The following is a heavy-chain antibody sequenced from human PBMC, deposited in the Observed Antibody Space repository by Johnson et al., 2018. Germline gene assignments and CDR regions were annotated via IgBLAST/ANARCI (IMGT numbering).Heavy chain of an antibody. V-gene: IGHV3-30*03. Sequence: QVQLVQCGGGVVQPGRSLRLSCAASGFPFSTYAMHWVRQAPGKELEWVAVISYDGSNKYYADSVKGRFNISRDNSKNTRYLQMNSLRAEDTAVYYCARESHYYDSSGYSPGAFDIWGQGTMVTVSS. J-gene: IGHJ3*02. CDR2: ISYDGSNK. CDR3: ARESHYYDSSGYSPGAFDI. D-gene: IGHD3-22*01. CDR1: GFPFSTYA.